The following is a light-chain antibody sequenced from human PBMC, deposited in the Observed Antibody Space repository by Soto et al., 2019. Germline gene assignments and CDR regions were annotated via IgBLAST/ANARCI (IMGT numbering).Light chain of an antibody. CDR2: EVS. Sequence: QSALAQPASVSGSPGQSITISCSGTNTDVGGYNYVSWYQQYPGKAPKLIIYEVSNRPSGVSNRFSGSKSGNTASLTISGLQAEDEGDYYCSSYSDNRTYVFATGTKVTVL. V-gene: IGLV2-14*03. J-gene: IGLJ1*01. CDR1: NTDVGGYNY. CDR3: SSYSDNRTYV.